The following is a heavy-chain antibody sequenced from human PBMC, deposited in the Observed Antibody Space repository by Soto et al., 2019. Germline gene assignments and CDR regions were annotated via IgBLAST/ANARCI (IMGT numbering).Heavy chain of an antibody. CDR2: IYWDDDK. CDR3: AYGDYVGSWFDP. V-gene: IGHV2-5*02. J-gene: IGHJ5*02. D-gene: IGHD4-17*01. Sequence: QITLKESGPTLVKPTQTLTLTCTFSGFSLSTSGVGVGWIRQPPGKALEWLALIYWDDDKRYSPSLKSRLTITKDAYKKQVVLTMTNMDPVDTATYYCAYGDYVGSWFDPWGQGTLVTVSS. CDR1: GFSLSTSGVG.